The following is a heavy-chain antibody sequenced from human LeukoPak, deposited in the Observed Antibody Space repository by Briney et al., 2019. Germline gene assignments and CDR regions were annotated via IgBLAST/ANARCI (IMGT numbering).Heavy chain of an antibody. CDR3: ARALGPRGRNAFDI. V-gene: IGHV1-2*02. CDR2: ITPNSGGT. J-gene: IGHJ3*02. Sequence: ASVKVSCKASGYTFTGSYMHWVRQAPGQGNEWMGWITPNSGGTNYAQKFPGRVTMTRDTSISTAYMELSRLRSDDTAVYYCARALGPRGRNAFDIWGQGTMVTVSS. D-gene: IGHD3-10*01. CDR1: GYTFTGSY.